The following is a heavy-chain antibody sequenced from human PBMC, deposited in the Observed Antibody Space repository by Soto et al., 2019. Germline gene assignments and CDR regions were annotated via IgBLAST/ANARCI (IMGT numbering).Heavy chain of an antibody. Sequence: SETLSLTCAVYGGSFSGYYLSWIRQPPGKGLEWIGEINHSGSTNYNPSLKSRVTISVDTSKNQFSLKLSSVTAADTAVHYCARFGYSTNIGIDYWGQGTLVTVSS. CDR2: INHSGST. V-gene: IGHV4-34*01. D-gene: IGHD3-22*01. CDR1: GGSFSGYY. J-gene: IGHJ4*02. CDR3: ARFGYSTNIGIDY.